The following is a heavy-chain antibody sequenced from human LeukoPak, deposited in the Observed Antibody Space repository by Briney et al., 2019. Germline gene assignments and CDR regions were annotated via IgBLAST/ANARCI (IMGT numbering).Heavy chain of an antibody. J-gene: IGHJ5*02. CDR1: GYTFSTYW. CDR3: ARLGEDWFDP. Sequence: GESLKISCKASGYTFSTYWIGWVRQMPGKGLEWMGIIYPDDSDTRYSPSFQGQVTISADKSISTAYLQWSSLKASDTAMYYCARLGEDWFDPWGQGTLVTVSS. V-gene: IGHV5-51*01. CDR2: IYPDDSDT.